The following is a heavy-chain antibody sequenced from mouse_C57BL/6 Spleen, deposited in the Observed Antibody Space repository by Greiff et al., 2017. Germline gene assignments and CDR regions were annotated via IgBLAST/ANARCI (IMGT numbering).Heavy chain of an antibody. CDR2: IDPSDSYT. Sequence: VQLQQSGAELVMPGASVKLSCKASGYTFTSYWMHWVKQRPGQGLEWIGEIDPSDSYTNYNQKFKGKSTLTVDKSSSTAYMQLSSLTSEDSAVYYCARWGTTVAYYFDYWGQGTTLTVSS. CDR1: GYTFTSYW. J-gene: IGHJ2*01. V-gene: IGHV1-69*01. CDR3: ARWGTTVAYYFDY. D-gene: IGHD1-1*01.